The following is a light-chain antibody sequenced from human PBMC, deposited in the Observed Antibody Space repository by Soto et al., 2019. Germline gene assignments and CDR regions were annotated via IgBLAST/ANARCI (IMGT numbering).Light chain of an antibody. CDR3: QQLNTYPIT. Sequence: EIQMTQSTSTLSASVGDRVTITCRASQSIDDWLAWCQQKPGKAPNLLIYKASSLESGVPSRFSGSGSGTDFTLTISSLQPEDFATYYCQQLNTYPITFGQGTRLAIK. CDR1: QSIDDW. J-gene: IGKJ5*01. V-gene: IGKV1-5*03. CDR2: KAS.